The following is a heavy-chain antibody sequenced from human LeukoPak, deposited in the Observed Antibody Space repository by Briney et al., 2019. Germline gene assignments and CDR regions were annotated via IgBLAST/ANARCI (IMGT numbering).Heavy chain of an antibody. D-gene: IGHD1-1*01. CDR2: ISSSSIYI. V-gene: IGHV3-21*01. CDR1: GFTFSSYS. J-gene: IGHJ4*02. CDR3: ARDDRNGAKGLDY. Sequence: IPWGSLRLSCAASGFTFSSYSMNWVRQAPGKGVEWVSSISSSSIYIYYADSLKRPFPISRDNPKNSLYLQMNSLRADDTAVYYCARDDRNGAKGLDYWGQGTLVTVSS.